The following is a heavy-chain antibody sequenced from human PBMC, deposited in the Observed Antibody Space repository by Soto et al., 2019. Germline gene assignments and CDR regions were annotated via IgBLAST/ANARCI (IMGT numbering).Heavy chain of an antibody. D-gene: IGHD3-3*01. V-gene: IGHV3-30*18. CDR2: ISYDGNRE. CDR1: GFTFTNYC. CDR3: AKDGDFRSFDGWLDA. Sequence: GGPLRLSCAGSGFTFTNYCMHWVRQAPGKGLEWVAVISYDGNREYYIDSVKGRFTISRDNSENTVHLQMNSLRGEDTAVYYCAKDGDFRSFDGWLDAWGQGTLVTVSS. J-gene: IGHJ5*02.